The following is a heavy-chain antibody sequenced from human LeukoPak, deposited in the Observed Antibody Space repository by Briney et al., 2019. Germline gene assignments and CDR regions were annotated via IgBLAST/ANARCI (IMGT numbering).Heavy chain of an antibody. V-gene: IGHV1-46*01. CDR2: INPSGGSA. CDR3: ARGLREYYYDSTGYYGFAEYFQY. Sequence: ASVKVSCKASGYTFTSYCMHWVRQAPGQGLEWMGIINPSGGSAYYAQKFQGRVTMTRDMSTSTVYMELSSLRSEDTAVYYCARGLREYYYDSTGYYGFAEYFQYWGQGTLVTVSS. D-gene: IGHD3-22*01. CDR1: GYTFTSYC. J-gene: IGHJ1*01.